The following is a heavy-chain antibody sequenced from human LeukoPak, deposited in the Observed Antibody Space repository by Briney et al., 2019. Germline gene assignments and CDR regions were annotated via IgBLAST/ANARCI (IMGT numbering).Heavy chain of an antibody. Sequence: PSETLSLTCTVSGDSISRSDYYWGWTRQPPGKGLEWVGSIYSSGSTSYNPSLKSRVSISVDTSKNQFSLRLSSVTAADTAVYYCASGSSYSGWHPYLDYWSQGTLATVSS. V-gene: IGHV4-39*01. D-gene: IGHD6-19*01. CDR1: GDSISRSDYY. CDR3: ASGSSYSGWHPYLDY. CDR2: IYSSGST. J-gene: IGHJ4*02.